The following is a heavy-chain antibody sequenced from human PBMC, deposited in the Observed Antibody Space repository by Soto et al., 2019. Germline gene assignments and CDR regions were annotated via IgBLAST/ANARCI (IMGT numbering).Heavy chain of an antibody. Sequence: QVQLQESGPGLVKPSQTLSLTCTVSGGSISSGDYYWSWIRQPPGKGLEWIGYIYYSGSTYYNPSLRSRVTTSVDTSKNQFSLKLSSVTAADTAVYYCARAYDYVWVRGGYYFDYWGQGTLVTVSS. CDR2: IYYSGST. D-gene: IGHD3-16*01. V-gene: IGHV4-30-4*01. J-gene: IGHJ4*02. CDR3: ARAYDYVWVRGGYYFDY. CDR1: GGSISSGDYY.